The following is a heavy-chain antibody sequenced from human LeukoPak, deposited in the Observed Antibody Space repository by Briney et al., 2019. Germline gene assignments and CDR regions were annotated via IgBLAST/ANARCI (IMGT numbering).Heavy chain of an antibody. CDR2: ISSSSSYI. CDR1: GFTFSSYS. D-gene: IGHD2-2*01. V-gene: IGHV3-21*01. Sequence: GGSLRLSCAASGFTFSSYSMNWVRQAPGKGLEWVSSISSSSSYIYYADSVKGRFTISRDNAKNSLYLQMNSLRAEDTAVYYCARDDTLGYYSSTSCSPARAFDYWGQGTLVTVSS. CDR3: ARDDTLGYYSSTSCSPARAFDY. J-gene: IGHJ4*02.